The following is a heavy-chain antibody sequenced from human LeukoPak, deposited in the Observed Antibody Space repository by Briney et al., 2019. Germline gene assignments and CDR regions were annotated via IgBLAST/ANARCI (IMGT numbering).Heavy chain of an antibody. D-gene: IGHD3-10*02. V-gene: IGHV3-7*01. CDR1: AFTFSSYS. CDR3: AELGITMIGGV. Sequence: GGSLRLSCAASAFTFSSYSMNWVRQAPGKGLEWVANIKHDGSEKYYVDSVKGRFTISRDNAKNSLYLQMNSLRAEDTAVYYCAELGITMIGGVWGKGTTVTISS. J-gene: IGHJ6*04. CDR2: IKHDGSEK.